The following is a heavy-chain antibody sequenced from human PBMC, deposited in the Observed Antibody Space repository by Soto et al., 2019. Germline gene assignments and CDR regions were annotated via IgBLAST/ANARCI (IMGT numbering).Heavy chain of an antibody. CDR1: GITVSSNY. J-gene: IGHJ4*02. V-gene: IGHV3-66*01. D-gene: IGHD4-17*01. CDR3: ARASTLTTIFDY. Sequence: EVQLVESGGGLVQPGESLRLSCAASGITVSSNYMSWVRQAPGKGLEWVSVLHSGGTIYYADSVKGRFTISRISFKNTLYLQMNSLRAEDTAVYYCARASTLTTIFDYWGQGTLVTVSS. CDR2: LHSGGTI.